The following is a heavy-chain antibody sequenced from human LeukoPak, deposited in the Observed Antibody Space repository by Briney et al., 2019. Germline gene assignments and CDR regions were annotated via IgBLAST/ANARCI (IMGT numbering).Heavy chain of an antibody. D-gene: IGHD4-17*01. CDR2: IYPGDSDT. V-gene: IGHV5-51*01. CDR3: ARLEVQNYGDYYYYYMDV. J-gene: IGHJ6*03. Sequence: GESLKISCKGSGYSFTSYWIGWVRQMPGKGLEWMGIIYPGDSDTRDSPSFQGQVTISADKSISTAYLQWSSLKASDTAMYYCARLEVQNYGDYYYYYMDVWGKGTTVTVSS. CDR1: GYSFTSYW.